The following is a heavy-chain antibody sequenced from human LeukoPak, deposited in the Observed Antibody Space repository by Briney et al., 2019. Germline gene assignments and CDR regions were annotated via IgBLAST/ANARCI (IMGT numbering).Heavy chain of an antibody. V-gene: IGHV4-59*01. D-gene: IGHD2-2*01. CDR1: GGSISSYY. CDR3: ARVGGTNYYYYGMDV. Sequence: SETLSLTCTVSGGSISSYYWSWIRQPPGKGLEWIGYIYDGGSTNYNPSLKSRVTISVDTSKNQFSLKLSSVTAADTAVYYCARVGGTNYYYYGMDVWGQGTTVTVSS. J-gene: IGHJ6*02. CDR2: IYDGGST.